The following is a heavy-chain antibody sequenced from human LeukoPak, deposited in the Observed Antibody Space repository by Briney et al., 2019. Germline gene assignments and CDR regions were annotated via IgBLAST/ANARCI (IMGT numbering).Heavy chain of an antibody. Sequence: TSETRSLTCTVSGGSISSYYWSWIRRPPGKGLEWIGYIYYSGSTNYNPSLKSRVTISVDTSKNQFSLKLSSVTAADTAVYYCAKLLGSRGWFAFDIWGQGTMVTVSS. CDR3: AKLLGSRGWFAFDI. CDR1: GGSISSYY. CDR2: IYYSGST. D-gene: IGHD6-19*01. V-gene: IGHV4-59*01. J-gene: IGHJ3*02.